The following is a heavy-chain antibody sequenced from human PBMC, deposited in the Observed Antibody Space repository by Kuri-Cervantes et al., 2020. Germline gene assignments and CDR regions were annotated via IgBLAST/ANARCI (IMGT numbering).Heavy chain of an antibody. D-gene: IGHD3-3*01. CDR3: ARENVLQFLEWLSPKIMDV. CDR1: GYTFTDYG. Sequence: ASVKVSCKTSGYTFTDYGIVWVRQAPGQGLEWMGWINPNSGGTNYAQKFQGRVTMTRDTSISTAYMELSRLRSDDTAVYYCARENVLQFLEWLSPKIMDVWGKGTTVTVSS. J-gene: IGHJ6*03. V-gene: IGHV1-2*02. CDR2: INPNSGGT.